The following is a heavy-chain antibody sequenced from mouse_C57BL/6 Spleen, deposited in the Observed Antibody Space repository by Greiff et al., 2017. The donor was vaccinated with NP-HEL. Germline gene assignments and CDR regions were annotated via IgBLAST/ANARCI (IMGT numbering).Heavy chain of an antibody. CDR3: ARSPNWDVGYCDV. J-gene: IGHJ1*03. Sequence: QVQLQQSGAELVKPGASVKISCKASGYAFSSYWMNWVKQRPGKGLEWIGQIYPGDGDTNYNGKFKGKATLTADKSSSTAYMQLSSLTSEDSAVYFCARSPNWDVGYCDVWGTGTTVTVSS. D-gene: IGHD4-1*01. CDR2: IYPGDGDT. CDR1: GYAFSSYW. V-gene: IGHV1-80*01.